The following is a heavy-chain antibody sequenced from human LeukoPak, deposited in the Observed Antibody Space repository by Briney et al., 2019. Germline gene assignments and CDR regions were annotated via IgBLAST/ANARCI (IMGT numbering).Heavy chain of an antibody. D-gene: IGHD2-15*01. J-gene: IGHJ4*02. CDR2: IKCDTGDT. Sequence: ASVKVSCKASGYIFTDYYLYRVRQAPGQGLEVMGWIKCDTGDTSYSQKFQGRVTMTRDTSITTAYMELSRLRSDDTAVYYCARDGSSLMVEFDYWGQGTLVTVSS. V-gene: IGHV1-2*02. CDR3: ARDGSSLMVEFDY. CDR1: GYIFTDYY.